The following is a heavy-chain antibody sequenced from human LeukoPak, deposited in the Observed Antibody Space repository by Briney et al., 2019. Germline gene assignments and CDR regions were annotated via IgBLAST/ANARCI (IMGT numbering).Heavy chain of an antibody. CDR3: ARGGSVSGDYTTY. CDR2: INTDGSTS. CDR1: GFTFSSYW. J-gene: IGHJ4*02. V-gene: IGHV3-74*01. D-gene: IGHD3-22*01. Sequence: GGSLRLSCVASGFTFSSYWMHWVRQPPGKGPVWVSRINTDGSTSSYADSVKGRFTISRDNSRNSLYLQMNSLRAEDTAVYYCARGGSVSGDYTTYWGQGTLVTVSS.